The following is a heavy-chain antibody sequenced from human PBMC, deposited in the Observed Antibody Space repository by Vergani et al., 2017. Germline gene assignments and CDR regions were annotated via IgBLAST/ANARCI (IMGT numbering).Heavy chain of an antibody. J-gene: IGHJ6*01. Sequence: QVQLVESGGGVVQPGRSLRLSCAASGFTFSSYGMHWVRQAPGKGLEWVAVIWYDGSNKYYADSVKGRFTISRDNSKNTLYLQMNSLRAEDTAVYYCARGLGATNRYYGMDVWGRGTTVAVSS. D-gene: IGHD5-12*01. V-gene: IGHV3-33*01. CDR1: GFTFSSYG. CDR2: IWYDGSNK. CDR3: ARGLGATNRYYGMDV.